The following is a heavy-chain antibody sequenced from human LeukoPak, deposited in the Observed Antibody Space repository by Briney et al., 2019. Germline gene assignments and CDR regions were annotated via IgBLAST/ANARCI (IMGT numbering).Heavy chain of an antibody. CDR3: AKDDLYGKFDY. V-gene: IGHV3-23*01. J-gene: IGHJ4*02. D-gene: IGHD4-17*01. CDR2: ITSSGGST. CDR1: GFSFSTYG. Sequence: GGSLRLSCAASGFSFSTYGMSWVRQAPGKGLEWASAITSSGGSTYYADSVKGRFTISRDNSKHTMYLQMNSLRAEDTAVYYCAKDDLYGKFDYWGQGTLATVSS.